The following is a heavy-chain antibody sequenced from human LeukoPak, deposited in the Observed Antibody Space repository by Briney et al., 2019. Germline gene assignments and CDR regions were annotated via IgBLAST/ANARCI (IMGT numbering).Heavy chain of an antibody. D-gene: IGHD6-13*01. Sequence: ASVKVSCKASGYTFTGYYMHWVRQAPGQGLEWMGWINPNSGGTNYAQKFQGRVTMTRDTSISTAYMELSRLRSDDTAVYYCARDAAAAGTSYYYYMDVWGKGNTVTVSS. CDR2: INPNSGGT. CDR3: ARDAAAAGTSYYYYMDV. V-gene: IGHV1-2*02. J-gene: IGHJ6*03. CDR1: GYTFTGYY.